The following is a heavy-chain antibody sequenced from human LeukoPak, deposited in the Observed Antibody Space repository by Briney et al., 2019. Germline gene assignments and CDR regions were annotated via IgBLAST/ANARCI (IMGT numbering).Heavy chain of an antibody. V-gene: IGHV1-18*01. CDR2: ISVYNGNT. Sequence: GASVKVSCKASGYSFTSYGISWVRQAPGQGLEWMGWISVYNGNTSYAQKLQGRVTMTTDTSTSTAYMELQSLTSDDTAVYYCARSNSANYYHLDYWGRGTLVTVSS. CDR1: GYSFTSYG. CDR3: ARSNSANYYHLDY. J-gene: IGHJ4*02. D-gene: IGHD1-26*01.